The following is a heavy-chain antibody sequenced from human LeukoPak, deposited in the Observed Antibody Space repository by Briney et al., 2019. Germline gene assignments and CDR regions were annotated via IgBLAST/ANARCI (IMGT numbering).Heavy chain of an antibody. Sequence: GGSLRLSCIGSGYTFSDYWIHWVRQAPGKGLEWVAVISYDGSNKYYADSVKGRFTISRDNSKNTLYLQMNSLRAEDTAVYYCAREGQQLVPYYYYGMDVWGQGTTVTVSS. J-gene: IGHJ6*02. CDR2: ISYDGSNK. D-gene: IGHD6-13*01. CDR3: AREGQQLVPYYYYGMDV. V-gene: IGHV3-30-3*01. CDR1: GYTFSDYW.